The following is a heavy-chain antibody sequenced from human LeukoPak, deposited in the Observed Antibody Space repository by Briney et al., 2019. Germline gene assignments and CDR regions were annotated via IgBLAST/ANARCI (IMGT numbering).Heavy chain of an antibody. D-gene: IGHD1-7*01. CDR2: IYHSGST. CDR3: ARVRKTGTTLNWFDP. V-gene: IGHV4-30-2*01. CDR1: GGSISSGGYS. J-gene: IGHJ5*02. Sequence: SQTLSLTCAVSGGSISSGGYSWSWILQPPGKGLEWIGYIYHSGSTYYNPSLKSRVTISVDRSKNQFSLKLSSVTAADTAVYYCARVRKTGTTLNWFDPWGQGTLVTVSS.